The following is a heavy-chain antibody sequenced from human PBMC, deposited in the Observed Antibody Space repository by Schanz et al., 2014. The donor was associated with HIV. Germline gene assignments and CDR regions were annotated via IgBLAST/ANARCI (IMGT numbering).Heavy chain of an antibody. J-gene: IGHJ4*02. D-gene: IGHD5-18*01. CDR2: INPSGGST. CDR1: EGTLSSNA. V-gene: IGHV1-46*03. Sequence: QVQLVQSGAEVKKPGSSVKVSCKASEGTLSSNAISWVRQAPGQGLEWMGVINPSGGSTTYTQKFQGRVTMTRDTATSTVYMEMSSLRSEDTAVYYCAGTPMITGAFDHWGQGTLVTVSS. CDR3: AGTPMITGAFDH.